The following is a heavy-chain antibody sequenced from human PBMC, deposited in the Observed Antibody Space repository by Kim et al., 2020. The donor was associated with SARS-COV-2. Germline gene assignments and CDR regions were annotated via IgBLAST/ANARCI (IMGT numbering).Heavy chain of an antibody. CDR3: ARADGGATTFDY. V-gene: IGHV4-59*01. Sequence: NYIPSLESRVTISVDTSKNLFALKLSSVTAADTAVYYCARADGGATTFDYWGQGTLVTVSS. D-gene: IGHD1-26*01. J-gene: IGHJ4*02.